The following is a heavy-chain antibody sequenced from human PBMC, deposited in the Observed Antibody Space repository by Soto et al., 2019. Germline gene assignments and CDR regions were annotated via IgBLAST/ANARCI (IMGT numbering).Heavy chain of an antibody. CDR3: ARGPDLSGWAPNYYYYGMDV. CDR2: IIPIFGTA. CDR1: GGTFSSYA. D-gene: IGHD6-19*01. J-gene: IGHJ6*02. V-gene: IGHV1-69*13. Sequence: SVKVSCKASGGTFSSYASSWVRQAPGQRLEWMGGIIPIFGTANYAQKFQGRVTITADESTSTAYMELSSLRSEDTAVYYCARGPDLSGWAPNYYYYGMDVWGQGTTVTVSS.